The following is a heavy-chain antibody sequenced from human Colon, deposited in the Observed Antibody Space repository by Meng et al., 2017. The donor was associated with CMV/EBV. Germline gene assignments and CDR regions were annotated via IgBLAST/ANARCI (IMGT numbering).Heavy chain of an antibody. CDR2: IIPIFGTA. J-gene: IGHJ3*02. CDR3: ATDQCSRIQICDAFDI. Sequence: SVKVSCKASGGTFSSYAISWVRQAPGQGLEWMGGIIPIFGTANYAQKFQGRVTITTDESTSTAYMELSSLRSEDTAVYYCATDQCSRIQICDAFDIWGLGTKVTVSS. D-gene: IGHD5-18*01. CDR1: GGTFSSYA. V-gene: IGHV1-69*05.